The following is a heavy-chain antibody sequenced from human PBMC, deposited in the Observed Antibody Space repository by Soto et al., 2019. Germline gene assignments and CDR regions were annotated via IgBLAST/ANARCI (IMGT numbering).Heavy chain of an antibody. CDR1: GFTFGNYA. CDR3: AKYSGFLEVAESDDS. CDR2: IGSTAHAT. J-gene: IGHJ5*01. V-gene: IGHV3-23*01. Sequence: PGGSLRLSCAASGFTFGNYAMTWVRQAPGKGLEWVSSIGSTAHATFYADSVNGRFSISRDNSKNTVSLQMNSLRVEDSAIYYCAKYSGFLEVAESDDSWGHGILVTVSS. D-gene: IGHD6-19*01.